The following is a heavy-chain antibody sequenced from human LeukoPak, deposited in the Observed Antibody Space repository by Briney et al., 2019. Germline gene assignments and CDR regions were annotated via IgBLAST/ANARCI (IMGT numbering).Heavy chain of an antibody. CDR2: ISAYNGNT. Sequence: ASVKVSCKASGGTFSSYGISWVRQAPGQGLEWMGWISAYNGNTNYAQKLQGRVTMTTDTSTSTAYMELRSLRSDDTAVYYCARNRADNWFDPWGQGTLVTVSS. V-gene: IGHV1-18*01. J-gene: IGHJ5*02. CDR1: GGTFSSYG. CDR3: ARNRADNWFDP.